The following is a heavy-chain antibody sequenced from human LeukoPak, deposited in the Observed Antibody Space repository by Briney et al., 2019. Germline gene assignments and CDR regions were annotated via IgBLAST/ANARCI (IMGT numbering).Heavy chain of an antibody. CDR1: GFTFGSYA. V-gene: IGHV3-23*01. J-gene: IGHJ5*02. CDR2: ISGSGGST. CDR3: AKDPRILWFGDNWFDP. Sequence: PGGSLRLSCAASGFTFGSYAMSWVRQAPGKGLEWVSAISGSGGSTYYADSVKGRFTISRDNSKNTLYLQMNSLRAEDTAVYCCAKDPRILWFGDNWFDPWGQGTLVTVSS. D-gene: IGHD3-10*01.